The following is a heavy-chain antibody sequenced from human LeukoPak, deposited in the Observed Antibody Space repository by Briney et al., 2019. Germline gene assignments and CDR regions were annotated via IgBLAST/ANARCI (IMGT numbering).Heavy chain of an antibody. CDR2: IWYDGSNK. Sequence: GRSLRLSCAASGFTFSSYGMHWVRQAPGKGLEWVAVIWYDGSNKYYADSVKGRFTISRDNSKNTLYLQMNSLRAEDTAVYYCARDARIQLWSYFDYWGQGTLVTVSS. D-gene: IGHD5-18*01. CDR3: ARDARIQLWSYFDY. J-gene: IGHJ4*02. V-gene: IGHV3-33*01. CDR1: GFTFSSYG.